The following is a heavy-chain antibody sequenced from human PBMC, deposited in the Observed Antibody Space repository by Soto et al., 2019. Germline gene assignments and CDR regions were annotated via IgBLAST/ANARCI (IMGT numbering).Heavy chain of an antibody. CDR3: ARGASIAAPHYYYYYGMDV. Sequence: ASVKVSCKASGYTFTSYGISWVRQAPGQGLGWMGWISAYNGNTNYAQKLQGRVTMTTDTSTSTAYMELRSLRSDDTAVYYCARGASIAAPHYYYYYGMDVWGQGTTVTVSS. CDR1: GYTFTSYG. CDR2: ISAYNGNT. J-gene: IGHJ6*02. D-gene: IGHD6-6*01. V-gene: IGHV1-18*04.